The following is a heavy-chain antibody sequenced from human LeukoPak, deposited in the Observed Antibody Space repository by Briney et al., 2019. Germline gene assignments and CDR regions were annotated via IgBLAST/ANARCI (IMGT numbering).Heavy chain of an antibody. D-gene: IGHD1/OR15-1a*01. Sequence: PGGSLRLSCAASGFPFSSYSMNWVRQAPGKGLEWVSYIRSSSTRIYYADSVKGRFTVSRDNAKNSMYLQMTSLRAEDTAVYYCARVNKPADYEYYGLDVWGQGTTVTISS. J-gene: IGHJ6*02. V-gene: IGHV3-48*01. CDR2: IRSSSTRI. CDR1: GFPFSSYS. CDR3: ARVNKPADYEYYGLDV.